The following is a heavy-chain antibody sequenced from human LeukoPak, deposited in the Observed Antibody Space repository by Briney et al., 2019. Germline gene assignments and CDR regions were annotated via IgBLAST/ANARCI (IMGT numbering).Heavy chain of an antibody. CDR2: ITNSGNSK. V-gene: IGHV3-48*01. CDR1: EFTFSSYS. Sequence: GGSLRLSCAASEFTFSSYSVNWVRQAPGKGLEWVSYITNSGNSKSYADSVKGRFTISRDNTKNSLYLQMNGLRAEDTAVYYCARTRSSGYLIFDYWGQGILVTVSS. CDR3: ARTRSSGYLIFDY. J-gene: IGHJ4*02. D-gene: IGHD3-22*01.